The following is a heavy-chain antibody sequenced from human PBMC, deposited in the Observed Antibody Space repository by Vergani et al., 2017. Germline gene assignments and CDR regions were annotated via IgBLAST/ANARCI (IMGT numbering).Heavy chain of an antibody. J-gene: IGHJ3*02. CDR1: GFSLSTSGVG. V-gene: IGHV2-5*02. CDR3: AHRQEYSGSYGGYAFDI. D-gene: IGHD1-26*01. CDR2: IYWDDDK. Sequence: QITLKESGPTLVKPTQTLTLTCTFSGFSLSTSGVGVGWIRQPPGKALAWLALIYWDDDKRYSPSLKSRLTITKDTSKNQVVLTMTNMDPVDTATYYCAHRQEYSGSYGGYAFDIWGQGTMVTVSS.